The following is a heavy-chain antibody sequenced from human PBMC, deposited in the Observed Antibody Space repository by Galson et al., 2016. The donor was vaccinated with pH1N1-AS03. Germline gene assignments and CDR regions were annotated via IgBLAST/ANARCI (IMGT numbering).Heavy chain of an antibody. Sequence: PALVKPTQTLTLTCTFSGFSLSTIGMRVNWVRQPPGKALEWLARIDWDDDKDYSTSLKTRPTIPQDTSKTQVVLTMTNMDPGDTATYYCARIRGYSYYFDYWGQGTLVTVSS. CDR1: GFSLSTIGMR. CDR2: IDWDDDK. V-gene: IGHV2-70*04. D-gene: IGHD5-18*01. CDR3: ARIRGYSYYFDY. J-gene: IGHJ4*02.